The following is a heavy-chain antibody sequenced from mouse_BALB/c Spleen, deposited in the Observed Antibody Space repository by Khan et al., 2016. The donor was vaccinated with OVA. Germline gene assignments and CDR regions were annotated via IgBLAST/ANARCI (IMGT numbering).Heavy chain of an antibody. Sequence: QVQLQQSGADLVRPGASVKLSCKTSGYIFTTYWIHWVKQRSGQGLEWIARIYPGTSITYYNEKFKGKATLTAANSSRTAYMELSCLKTEDSAVYFCARDETLYYFDYWGQGTTLTVSS. CDR2: IYPGTSIT. CDR1: GYIFTTYW. V-gene: IGHV1-76*01. J-gene: IGHJ2*01. CDR3: ARDETLYYFDY.